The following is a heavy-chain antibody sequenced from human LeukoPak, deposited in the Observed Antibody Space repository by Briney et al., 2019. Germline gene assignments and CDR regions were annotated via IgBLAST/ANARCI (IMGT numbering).Heavy chain of an antibody. Sequence: GGSLRPSCAASGFIFSSYAMSWVRQAPGKGLEWVLFISGSGDGTYYVDSVQGRFTISRDNSKNTLYLEMNSLRAEDTAIYYCAKGFSVVAATPVFDYWGQGTLVTVSS. D-gene: IGHD2-15*01. V-gene: IGHV3-23*01. CDR2: ISGSGDGT. J-gene: IGHJ4*02. CDR3: AKGFSVVAATPVFDY. CDR1: GFIFSSYA.